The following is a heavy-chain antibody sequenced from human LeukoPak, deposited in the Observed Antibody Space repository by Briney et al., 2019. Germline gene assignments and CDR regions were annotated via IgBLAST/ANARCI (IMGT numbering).Heavy chain of an antibody. CDR2: INPNSGGT. D-gene: IGHD3-22*01. Sequence: ASVKVSCKASGYTFTGYYMHWVRQAPGQGLEWMGWINPNSGGTNYAQKFQGRVTMTRDTSISTASMELSRLRSDDTAVYYCARDRPPHYYDSSGSCPDYWGQGTLVTVSS. V-gene: IGHV1-2*02. CDR3: ARDRPPHYYDSSGSCPDY. J-gene: IGHJ4*02. CDR1: GYTFTGYY.